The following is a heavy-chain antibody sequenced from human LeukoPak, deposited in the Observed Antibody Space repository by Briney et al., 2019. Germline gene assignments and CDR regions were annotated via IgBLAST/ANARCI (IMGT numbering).Heavy chain of an antibody. CDR2: IRYDGSNK. J-gene: IGHJ4*02. D-gene: IGHD3-22*01. CDR3: AKIGGYYYDSSGYYY. V-gene: IGHV3-30*02. Sequence: TGGSLRLSCAASGFTFSSYGMHWVRQAPGKGLEWVAFIRYDGSNKYYADSVKGRFTISRDNSKNTLYLQMNSLRAEDTAVYYCAKIGGYYYDSSGYYYWGQGTLVTVSS. CDR1: GFTFSSYG.